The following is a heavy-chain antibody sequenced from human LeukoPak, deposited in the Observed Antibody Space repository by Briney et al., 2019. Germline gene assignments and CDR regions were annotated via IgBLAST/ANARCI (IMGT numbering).Heavy chain of an antibody. CDR3: TTDGVGIEGATFDY. Sequence: GGSLRLSCAASGFTFINAWMAWLRQAPGKGLEWVGRIKAKAHGGTTDYAAPVKGRFTISRDDSKNTLYLQMNSLKTEDTAVYYCTTDGVGIEGATFDYWGQGTLVTVSS. CDR1: GFTFINAW. CDR2: IKAKAHGGTT. J-gene: IGHJ4*02. V-gene: IGHV3-15*01. D-gene: IGHD1-26*01.